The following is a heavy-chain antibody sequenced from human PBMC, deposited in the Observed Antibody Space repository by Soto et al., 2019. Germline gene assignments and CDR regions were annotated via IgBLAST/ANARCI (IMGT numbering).Heavy chain of an antibody. CDR3: VKNAGWFNT. V-gene: IGHV3-23*01. J-gene: IGHJ5*02. CDR1: GFPFSSTY. Sequence: GGSMRLCSAASGFPFSSTYMNWSRHAPGNAREGVSTILDTGTSVSYADSVKGRFTVSRENSNNTLYVQMNNMRADDTAVYYWVKNAGWFNTWGQGALVTVSS. CDR2: ILDTGTSV.